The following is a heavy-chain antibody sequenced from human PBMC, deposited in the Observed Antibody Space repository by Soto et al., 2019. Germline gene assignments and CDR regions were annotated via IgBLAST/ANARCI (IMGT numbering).Heavy chain of an antibody. CDR3: ARLVYDTRLNYMYFDF. CDR2: IFHDGTA. D-gene: IGHD3-10*01. V-gene: IGHV4-4*02. Sequence: SETLSLTCAVSGVSISSGNWWSWVRQSPQRGLEYIGEIFHDGTANYYPSFERRVAISVDTSKNQFSLKLTSVTAADTAIYFCARLVYDTRLNYMYFDFWGQGTLVAVSS. J-gene: IGHJ4*02. CDR1: GVSISSGNW.